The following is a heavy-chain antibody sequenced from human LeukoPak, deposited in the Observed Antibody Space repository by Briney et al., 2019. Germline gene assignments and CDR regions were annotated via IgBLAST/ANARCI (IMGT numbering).Heavy chain of an antibody. CDR3: ARGYSSGWFNAFDI. CDR1: GFTFSSYA. V-gene: IGHV3-23*01. Sequence: PGGSLRLSCAASGFTFSSYAMSWVRQAPGKGLEWVSAISGTGDSTYYADSVKGRFTISRDNSKNTLYLQMNSLRAEDTAVYYCARGYSSGWFNAFDIWGQGTMVTVSS. CDR2: ISGTGDST. D-gene: IGHD6-19*01. J-gene: IGHJ3*02.